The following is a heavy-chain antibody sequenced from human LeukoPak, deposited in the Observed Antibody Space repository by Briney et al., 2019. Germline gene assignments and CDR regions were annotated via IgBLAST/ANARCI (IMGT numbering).Heavy chain of an antibody. CDR3: ARLLYRDAFDI. J-gene: IGHJ3*02. CDR2: ISTSDLTT. D-gene: IGHD2-8*01. V-gene: IGHV3-23*01. CDR1: GFTFSSYA. Sequence: DPGGSLRLSCAASGFTFSSYAMAWVRQAPGKGLEWVSAISTSDLTTYYADSVKGRFTISRDNSKNTLYLQMNSLRAEDAAVYYCARLLYRDAFDIWGQGTMVTVSS.